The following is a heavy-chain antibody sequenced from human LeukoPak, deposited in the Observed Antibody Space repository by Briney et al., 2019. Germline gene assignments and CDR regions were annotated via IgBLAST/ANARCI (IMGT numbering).Heavy chain of an antibody. Sequence: PSDTLSLTCTVSGDSISTYCWSWIRQPAGKGLEWIGRMYTSGKTDYNTPLRSRVTMSVDTSKNQFSLTLSSVNAADTAVYYCARGLSHSKDIWGQGTMVTVSS. V-gene: IGHV4-4*07. J-gene: IGHJ3*02. CDR3: ARGLSHSKDI. CDR2: MYTSGKT. CDR1: GDSISTYC.